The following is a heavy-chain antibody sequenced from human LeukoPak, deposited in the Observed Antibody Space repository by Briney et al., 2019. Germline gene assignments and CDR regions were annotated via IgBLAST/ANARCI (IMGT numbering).Heavy chain of an antibody. CDR2: ISYDGSNK. V-gene: IGHV3-30*03. CDR1: GFTFSSYG. Sequence: GGSLRFSCAASGFTFSSYGMHWVRQAPGKGLEWVAVISYDGSNKYYADSVKGRFTISRDNSKNTLYLQMNSLRAEDTAVYYCARDGSGSYYYYYYMDVWGKGTTVTVSS. J-gene: IGHJ6*03. D-gene: IGHD3-10*01. CDR3: ARDGSGSYYYYYYMDV.